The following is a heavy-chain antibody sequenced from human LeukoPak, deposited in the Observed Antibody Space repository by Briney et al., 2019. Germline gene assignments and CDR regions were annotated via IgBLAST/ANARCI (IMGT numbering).Heavy chain of an antibody. CDR2: IIPILGIA. CDR3: ARAGIAAPFDY. CDR1: GGSFSSYT. D-gene: IGHD6-13*01. V-gene: IGHV1-69*02. J-gene: IGHJ4*02. Sequence: SVKVSCKAFGGSFSSYTISWVRQAPGQGLEWMGRIIPILGIANYAQKFQGRVTITADKSTSTAYMELSSLRSEDTAVYYCARAGIAAPFDYWGQGTLVTVSS.